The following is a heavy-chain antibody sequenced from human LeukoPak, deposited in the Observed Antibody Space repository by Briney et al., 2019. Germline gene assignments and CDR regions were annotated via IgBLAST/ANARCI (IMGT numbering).Heavy chain of an antibody. CDR1: GFTFGGYA. CDR2: IRSKVYGGTT. V-gene: IGHV3-49*04. D-gene: IGHD6-13*01. CDR3: GRDRRGTAGVAAAVHGY. J-gene: IGHJ4*02. Sequence: QAGGSLRLSCTASGFTFGGYAMSWVRQAPGKGLEWLGFIRSKVYGGTTDYAASVRGRFTISRDDSKSIAYLQMNSLKIDDTAIYYCGRDRRGTAGVAAAVHGYWGQGTLVSVSS.